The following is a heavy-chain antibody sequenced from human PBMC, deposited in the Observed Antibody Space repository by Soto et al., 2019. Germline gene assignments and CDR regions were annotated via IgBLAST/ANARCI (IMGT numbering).Heavy chain of an antibody. D-gene: IGHD2-15*01. V-gene: IGHV4-39*02. CDR1: GDSISSSTYY. CDR3: AGLFGCSGGSCYFDP. J-gene: IGHJ5*02. Sequence: HLQLQESGPGQVKPSETLSLTCTVSGDSISSSTYYWAWTRQPPGKGLEWIGSINYSGRTYYSPSVKHRITITVATSKNHYSLKLHSVTATDTAVYYCAGLFGCSGGSCYFDPWGQGTLVTVSS. CDR2: INYSGRT.